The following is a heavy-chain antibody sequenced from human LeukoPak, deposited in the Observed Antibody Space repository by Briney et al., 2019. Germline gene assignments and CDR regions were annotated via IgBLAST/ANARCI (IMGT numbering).Heavy chain of an antibody. CDR3: ARDRSYVNYYYGMDV. V-gene: IGHV3-30-3*01. D-gene: IGHD3-16*01. CDR1: GFTFSSYW. J-gene: IGHJ6*02. CDR2: ISYDGSNK. Sequence: GGSLRLSSAASGFTFSSYWMHWVRQAPGKGLEWVAVISYDGSNKYYADSVKGRFTISRDNSKNTLYLQMNSLRAEDTAVYYCARDRSYVNYYYGMDVWGQGTTVTVSS.